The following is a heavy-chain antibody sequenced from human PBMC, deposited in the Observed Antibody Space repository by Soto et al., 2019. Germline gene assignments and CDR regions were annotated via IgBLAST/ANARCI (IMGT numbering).Heavy chain of an antibody. CDR1: EFTFSSYA. CDR2: ISFDGTHE. D-gene: IGHD3-3*01. J-gene: IGHJ6*02. Sequence: VESGGRGVQPGRSLRLSCAASEFTFSSYAMHWVRQAPGRGLEWVALISFDGTHEYYADSVKGRFTISRDSSKNMLFLQMNSLRPDYSAIYYCARPIPRWSYHYGMDVWGQGTTVTVSS. V-gene: IGHV3-30-3*01. CDR3: ARPIPRWSYHYGMDV.